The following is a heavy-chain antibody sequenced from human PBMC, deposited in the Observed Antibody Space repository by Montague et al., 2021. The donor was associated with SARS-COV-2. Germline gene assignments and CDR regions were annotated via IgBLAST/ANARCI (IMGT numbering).Heavy chain of an antibody. CDR1: RDSISSHNYF. CDR3: ARSPYYDFWSGLYLNWFDP. V-gene: IGHV4-39*01. CDR2: VDYSGLT. D-gene: IGHD3-3*01. J-gene: IGHJ5*02. Sequence: SETLSLTCTVSRDSISSHNYFWAWIRQPPGKGLEWIGSVDYSGLTFYNPSLESRVTISVDTSKDQFSLKLSSVTAADTAVYYCARSPYYDFWSGLYLNWFDPWGQGTLVTVSS.